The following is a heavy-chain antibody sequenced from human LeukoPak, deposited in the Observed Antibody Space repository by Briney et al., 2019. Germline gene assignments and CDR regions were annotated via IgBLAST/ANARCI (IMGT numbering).Heavy chain of an antibody. Sequence: SETLSLTCAVYGGSLSGYYWSWIRQPPGKGLEWIGEINHSGSTNYNPSLKSRVTISVDTSKNQFSLKLSSVTAADTAVYYCASVSSPFRSHRAYYFDYWGQGTLVTVSS. CDR3: ASVSSPFRSHRAYYFDY. V-gene: IGHV4-34*01. CDR1: GGSLSGYY. CDR2: INHSGST. D-gene: IGHD6-6*01. J-gene: IGHJ4*02.